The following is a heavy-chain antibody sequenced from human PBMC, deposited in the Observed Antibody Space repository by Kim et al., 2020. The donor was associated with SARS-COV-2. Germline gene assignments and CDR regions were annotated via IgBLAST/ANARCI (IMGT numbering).Heavy chain of an antibody. D-gene: IGHD3-10*01. V-gene: IGHV3-15*01. CDR3: TTELWFGSDYYGMDV. Sequence: GGSLRLSCAASGFTFSNAWMSWVRQAPGKGLEWVGRIKSKTDGGTTDYAAPVKGRFTISRDDSKNTLYLQMNSLKTEDTAVYYCTTELWFGSDYYGMDVWGQGTTVTVPS. J-gene: IGHJ6*01. CDR2: IKSKTDGGTT. CDR1: GFTFSNAW.